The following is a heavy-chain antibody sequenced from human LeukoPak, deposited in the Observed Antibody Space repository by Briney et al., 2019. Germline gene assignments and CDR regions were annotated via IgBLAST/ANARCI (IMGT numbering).Heavy chain of an antibody. D-gene: IGHD3-3*01. Sequence: ASVKVSCKASGYTFTGYYMHWVRQAPGQGLEWMGWINPNSGGTNYAQKFQGRVTMTRDTSISTAYMELSRLRSDDTAVYYCARVSYYDFWSGYYNYWGQGTLVTVPS. CDR1: GYTFTGYY. CDR2: INPNSGGT. V-gene: IGHV1-2*02. J-gene: IGHJ4*02. CDR3: ARVSYYDFWSGYYNY.